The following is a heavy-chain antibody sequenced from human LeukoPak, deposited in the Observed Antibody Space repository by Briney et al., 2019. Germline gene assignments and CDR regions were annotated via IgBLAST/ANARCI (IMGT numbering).Heavy chain of an antibody. CDR3: ASPPPDYYDSSGYYLDY. Sequence: GGSLRLSCAASGFTVSSNYMSWVRQAPGKGLEWVSVIYSGGSTYYADSVKGRFTISRDNSKNTPYLQMNSLRAEDTAVYYCASPPPDYYDSSGYYLDYWGQGTLVTVSS. V-gene: IGHV3-66*01. J-gene: IGHJ4*02. CDR2: IYSGGST. D-gene: IGHD3-22*01. CDR1: GFTVSSNY.